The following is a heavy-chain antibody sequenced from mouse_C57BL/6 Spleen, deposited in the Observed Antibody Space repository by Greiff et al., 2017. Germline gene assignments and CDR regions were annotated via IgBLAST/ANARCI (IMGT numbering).Heavy chain of an antibody. D-gene: IGHD2-5*01. J-gene: IGHJ3*01. V-gene: IGHV5-17*01. CDR3: ARSYSNYEGAWFAY. CDR2: ISSGSSTI. CDR1: GFTFSDYG. Sequence: VQLKESGGGLVKPGGSLKLSCAASGFTFSDYGMHWVRQAPEKGLEWVAYISSGSSTIYYADTVKGRFTISRDNAKNTLFLQMTSLRSEDTAMYYCARSYSNYEGAWFAYWGQGTLVTVSA.